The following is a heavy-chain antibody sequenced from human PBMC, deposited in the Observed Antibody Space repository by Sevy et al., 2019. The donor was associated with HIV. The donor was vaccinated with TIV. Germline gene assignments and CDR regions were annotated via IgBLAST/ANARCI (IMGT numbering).Heavy chain of an antibody. CDR1: GFIFNDYW. V-gene: IGHV3-7*03. Sequence: GGSLRLSCAASGFIFNDYWMHWVRQAPGKGLEWVANINEDGSKQYYVDSVKGRFTISRDNAKSSVFLEMNSLRVDDAAIYYCARAIGISASFWGLGTLVTVSS. D-gene: IGHD2-15*01. CDR3: ARAIGISASF. J-gene: IGHJ4*02. CDR2: INEDGSKQ.